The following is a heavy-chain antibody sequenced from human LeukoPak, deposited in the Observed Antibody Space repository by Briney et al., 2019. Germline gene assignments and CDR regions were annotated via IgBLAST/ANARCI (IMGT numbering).Heavy chain of an antibody. Sequence: GGSLRLSCAASGFTFSNYWMSWVRQAPGKGLEWVANIKQDGSEKNYVDSVKGRFTISRDNAQNSLRLQMNSLRAEDTAVYYCARGGGYPPPAAFDIWGQGTMVTVSS. CDR1: GFTFSNYW. V-gene: IGHV3-7*04. D-gene: IGHD3-22*01. J-gene: IGHJ3*02. CDR3: ARGGGYPPPAAFDI. CDR2: IKQDGSEK.